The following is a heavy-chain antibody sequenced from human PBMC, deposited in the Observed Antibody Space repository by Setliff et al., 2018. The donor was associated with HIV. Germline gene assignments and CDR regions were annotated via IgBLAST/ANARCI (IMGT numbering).Heavy chain of an antibody. D-gene: IGHD4-17*01. Sequence: SETLSLTCTVSGDSISSGSYYWSWIRQPAGKGLEWIGRIYTSGTTNYNPSLKSRVTLSVDTSKHQFSLKLSSVTAADTAVYYCARVQMAYAAFDVWGQGTMVTVSS. CDR3: ARVQMAYAAFDV. V-gene: IGHV4-61*02. CDR2: IYTSGTT. J-gene: IGHJ3*01. CDR1: GDSISSGSYY.